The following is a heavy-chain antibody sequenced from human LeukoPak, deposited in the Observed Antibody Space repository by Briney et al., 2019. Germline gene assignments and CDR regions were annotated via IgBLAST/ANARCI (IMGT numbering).Heavy chain of an antibody. V-gene: IGHV1-69*13. CDR1: GGTFSSYA. CDR3: ARGVGYDYVWGSYRPYFDY. CDR2: IIPIFGTA. D-gene: IGHD3-16*02. Sequence: AASVKVSCKASGGTFSSYAISWVRQAPGQGLEWMGGIIPIFGTANYAQKSQGRVTITADESTSTAYMELSSLRSEDTAVYYCARGVGYDYVWGSYRPYFDYWGQGTLVTVSS. J-gene: IGHJ4*02.